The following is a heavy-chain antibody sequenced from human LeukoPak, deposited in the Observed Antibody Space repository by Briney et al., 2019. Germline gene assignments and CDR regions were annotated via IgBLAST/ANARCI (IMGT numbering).Heavy chain of an antibody. V-gene: IGHV3-23*01. D-gene: IGHD5-24*01. CDR3: ARALEDAFDI. Sequence: PGGSLRPSCAASGFTFNNYAMSWVRQAPGKGLEWVSAISGSGGTTYYADSVKGRFTISRDNSKNTLYLQMNSLRAEDTAVYYCARALEDAFDIWGQGTMVTVSS. CDR2: ISGSGGTT. CDR1: GFTFNNYA. J-gene: IGHJ3*02.